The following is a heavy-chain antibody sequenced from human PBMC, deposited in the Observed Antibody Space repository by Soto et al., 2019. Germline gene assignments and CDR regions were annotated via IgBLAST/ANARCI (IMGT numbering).Heavy chain of an antibody. V-gene: IGHV4-34*01. CDR1: GGSFSGYY. CDR3: ARRGSTMVRGEEKRKNYMDV. Sequence: SETLSLTCAVYGGSFSGYYWSWIRQPPGKGLEWIGEINHSGSTNYNPSLKSRVTISVDTSKNQFSLKLSSVTAADMAVYYCARRGSTMVRGEEKRKNYMDVWGKGTSVTVSS. D-gene: IGHD3-10*01. CDR2: INHSGST. J-gene: IGHJ6*03.